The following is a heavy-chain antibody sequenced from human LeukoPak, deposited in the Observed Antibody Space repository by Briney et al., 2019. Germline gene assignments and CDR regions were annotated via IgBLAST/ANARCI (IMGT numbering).Heavy chain of an antibody. Sequence: GGSLRLSCAASGFXFSDYYISWIRQAPGKGLEGVSYISSSGSTIYYADSVKGRFTISRDNAKNSLYLQMNSLRAEDTAVYYCAREVKYYGMDVWGQGTTVTVSS. J-gene: IGHJ6*02. V-gene: IGHV3-11*04. CDR1: GFXFSDYY. D-gene: IGHD4-23*01. CDR2: ISSSGSTI. CDR3: AREVKYYGMDV.